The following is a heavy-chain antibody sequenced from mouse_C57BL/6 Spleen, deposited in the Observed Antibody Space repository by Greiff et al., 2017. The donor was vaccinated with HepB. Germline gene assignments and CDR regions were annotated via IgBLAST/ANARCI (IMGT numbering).Heavy chain of an antibody. D-gene: IGHD2-2*01. CDR1: GYTFTSYW. Sequence: QVQLQQPGAELVRPGSSVKLSCKASGYTFTSYWMDWVKQRPGQGLEWIGNIYPSDSETHYNQKFKDKATLTVDKSSSTAYMQLSSLTSEDSAVYYCARGGYDGDYAMDYWGQGTSVTVSS. V-gene: IGHV1-61*01. J-gene: IGHJ4*01. CDR3: ARGGYDGDYAMDY. CDR2: IYPSDSET.